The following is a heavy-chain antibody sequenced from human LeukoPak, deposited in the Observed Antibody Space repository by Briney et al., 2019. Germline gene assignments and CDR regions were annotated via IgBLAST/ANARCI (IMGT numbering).Heavy chain of an antibody. V-gene: IGHV1-18*01. CDR3: ARAVAASTRYYYGMDV. D-gene: IGHD6-13*01. CDR2: ISAYNGNT. J-gene: IGHJ6*02. Sequence: GASVKVSCKASGYTFISYGISWVRQAPGQGLEWMGWISAYNGNTNYAQKLQGRVTMTTDTSTSTAYMELRSLRSDDTAVYYCARAVAASTRYYYGMDVWGQGTTVTVSS. CDR1: GYTFISYG.